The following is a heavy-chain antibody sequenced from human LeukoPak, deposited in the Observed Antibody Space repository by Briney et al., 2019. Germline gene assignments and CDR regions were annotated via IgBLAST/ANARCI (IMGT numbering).Heavy chain of an antibody. V-gene: IGHV3-30-3*01. D-gene: IGHD3-10*01. CDR1: GFTFSSYA. Sequence: GGSLRLSCAASGFTFSSYAMHWVRQAPGKGLEWVAVISYDGSNKYYADSVKGRFTISRDNSKNTLYLQMNSLRAEDTAVYYCARDLAYYGSGSYYNPIDYWGQGTLVTVSS. J-gene: IGHJ4*02. CDR3: ARDLAYYGSGSYYNPIDY. CDR2: ISYDGSNK.